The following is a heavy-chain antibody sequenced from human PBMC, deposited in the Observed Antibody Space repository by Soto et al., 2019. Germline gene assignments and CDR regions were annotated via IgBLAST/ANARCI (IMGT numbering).Heavy chain of an antibody. CDR2: MNPNSGNT. Sequence: QVQLVQSGAEVKKPGASVKVSCKASGYTFTSYDINWVRQATGQGLEWMGWMNPNSGNTGYAQKFQGRVTMTRNTSISTADMELSSLRSEDTAVYYCARRHSSGWYDYYYGMDVWGQGTTVTVSS. J-gene: IGHJ6*02. D-gene: IGHD6-19*01. CDR3: ARRHSSGWYDYYYGMDV. CDR1: GYTFTSYD. V-gene: IGHV1-8*01.